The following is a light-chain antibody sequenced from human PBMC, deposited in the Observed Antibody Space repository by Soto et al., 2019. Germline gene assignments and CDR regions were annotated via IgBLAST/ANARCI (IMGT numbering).Light chain of an antibody. CDR1: SSDVGGYNY. Sequence: QSVLTQPASVSGSPGQSIAISCTGTSSDVGGYNYVSWYQQHPGKAPKLMVYDVSNRPPGVSNRFSGSKSGNTASLTISGLQAEDEADYYCSSYTSSSTYVFGTGTKVTVL. CDR2: DVS. J-gene: IGLJ1*01. V-gene: IGLV2-14*01. CDR3: SSYTSSSTYV.